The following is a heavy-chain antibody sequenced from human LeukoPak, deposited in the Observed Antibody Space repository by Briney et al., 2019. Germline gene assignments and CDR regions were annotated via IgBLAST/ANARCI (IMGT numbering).Heavy chain of an antibody. V-gene: IGHV4-59*01. CDR1: GGSIGTYS. Sequence: SETLSLTCTVSGGSIGTYSWNWIRQPPGKGLEWIGYIYYSGSTNYNPSLKSRVTISVDTSKNQFSLKLSSVTAADTAVYYCATYPYDSSGYRDYWGQGTLVTVSS. J-gene: IGHJ4*02. CDR2: IYYSGST. CDR3: ATYPYDSSGYRDY. D-gene: IGHD3-22*01.